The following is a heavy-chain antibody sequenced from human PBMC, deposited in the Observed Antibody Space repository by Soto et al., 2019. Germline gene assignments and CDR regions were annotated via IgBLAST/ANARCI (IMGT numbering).Heavy chain of an antibody. D-gene: IGHD4-17*01. V-gene: IGHV1-69*02. CDR2: IIPILGIA. CDR3: ATLGSDYGLRFDP. CDR1: GGTFSSYT. Sequence: ASVKVSCKASGGTFSSYTISWVRQAPGQGLEWMGRIIPILGIANYAQKFQGRVTITADKSTNTAYMELSSLRSEDTAVYYCATLGSDYGLRFDPWGQGTLVTVSS. J-gene: IGHJ5*02.